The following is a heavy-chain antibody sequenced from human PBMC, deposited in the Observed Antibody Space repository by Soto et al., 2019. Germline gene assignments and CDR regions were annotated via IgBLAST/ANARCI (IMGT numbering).Heavy chain of an antibody. V-gene: IGHV4-34*01. CDR1: GGSFSGYY. J-gene: IGHJ6*02. CDR3: ARARLQLWSYYYYGMDV. Sequence: PSETLSLTCAVYGGSFSGYYCSWLRQPPGKGLEWIGEINHSGSTNYNPPLKSRVTISVDTSKNQFALKLSSVTAADTAVYYCARARLQLWSYYYYGMDVWGQGTTVTVSS. CDR2: INHSGST. D-gene: IGHD5-18*01.